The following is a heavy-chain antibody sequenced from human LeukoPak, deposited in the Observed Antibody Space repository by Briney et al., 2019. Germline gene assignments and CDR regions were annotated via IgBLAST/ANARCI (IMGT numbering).Heavy chain of an antibody. D-gene: IGHD2-21*02. CDR3: ARQQVTQPDYNWFDP. CDR1: GGSISSYY. CDR2: IYYSGST. V-gene: IGHV4-59*08. Sequence: PSETLSLTCTVSGGSISSYYWSWIRQPPGKGLEWIGYIYYSGSTNYNPSLKSRVTISVDTSKNQFSLKLSSVTAADTAVYYCARQQVTQPDYNWFDPWGQGTLVTVSS. J-gene: IGHJ5*02.